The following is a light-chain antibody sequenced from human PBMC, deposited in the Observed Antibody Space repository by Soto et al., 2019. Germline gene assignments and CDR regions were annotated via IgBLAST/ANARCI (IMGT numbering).Light chain of an antibody. CDR1: QSVSSN. Sequence: EIVMTQSPATLSVSPGERATLSCRASQSVSSNLAWYQQKPGQAPRLLIYGASTRATGLPARFSGSGSGTEFTLTIRSLQSEDFAVYYCQHHRTFGQGTKVEIK. V-gene: IGKV3-15*01. CDR2: GAS. J-gene: IGKJ1*01. CDR3: QHHRT.